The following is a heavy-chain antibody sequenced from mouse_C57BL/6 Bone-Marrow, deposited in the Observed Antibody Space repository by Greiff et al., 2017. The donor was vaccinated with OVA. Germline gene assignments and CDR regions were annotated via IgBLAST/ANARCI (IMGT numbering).Heavy chain of an antibody. J-gene: IGHJ1*03. CDR1: GYAFSSSW. Sequence: QVQLQQSGPELVKPGASVKISCTASGYAFSSSWMNWVKQRPGKGLEWIGRIYPGDGDTNYNGKFKGQATLTADKSSSTDYMQLSSLTSEDSAVYFCARDVYVAPDWYFDVWGTGTTVTVSS. V-gene: IGHV1-82*01. CDR2: IYPGDGDT. D-gene: IGHD1-3*01. CDR3: ARDVYVAPDWYFDV.